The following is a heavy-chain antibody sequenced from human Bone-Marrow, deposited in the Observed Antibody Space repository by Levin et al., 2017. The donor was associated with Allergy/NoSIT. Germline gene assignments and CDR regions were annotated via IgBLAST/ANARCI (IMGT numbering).Heavy chain of an antibody. D-gene: IGHD2-2*01. V-gene: IGHV1-18*01. CDR3: ARVEPDCSSTSCYYYYYGMDV. CDR1: GYTFTSYG. Sequence: ASVKVSCKASGYTFTSYGISWVRQAPGQGLEWMGWISAYNGNTNYAQKLQGRVTMTTDTSTSTAYMELRSLRSDDTAVYYCARVEPDCSSTSCYYYYYGMDVWGQGTTVTVSS. J-gene: IGHJ6*02. CDR2: ISAYNGNT.